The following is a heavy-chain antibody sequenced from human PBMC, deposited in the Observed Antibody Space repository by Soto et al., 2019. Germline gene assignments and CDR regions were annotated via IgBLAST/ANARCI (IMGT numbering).Heavy chain of an antibody. CDR2: INSDGSST. Sequence: PGGSLRLSCAASGSTFSSYWMHWVRQAPGKGLVWVSRINSDGSSTSYADSVKGRFTISRDNAKNTLYLQMNSLRAEDTAVYYCARDWGFGYYGMDVWGQGTTVTVSS. V-gene: IGHV3-74*01. D-gene: IGHD3-16*01. J-gene: IGHJ6*02. CDR1: GSTFSSYW. CDR3: ARDWGFGYYGMDV.